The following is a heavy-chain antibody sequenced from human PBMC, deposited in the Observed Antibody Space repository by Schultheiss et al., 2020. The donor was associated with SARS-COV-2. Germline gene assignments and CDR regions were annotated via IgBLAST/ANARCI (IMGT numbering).Heavy chain of an antibody. CDR2: IYTSGST. J-gene: IGHJ3*02. D-gene: IGHD2-2*02. Sequence: SETLSLTCTVSGGSISSSSYYWSWIRQPAGKGLEWIGRIYTSGSTNYNPSLKSRVTMSVDTSKNQFSLKLSSVTAADTAVYYCARVGCSSTSCYSGQGAFDIWGQGTMVTVSS. CDR1: GGSISSSSYY. V-gene: IGHV4-61*02. CDR3: ARVGCSSTSCYSGQGAFDI.